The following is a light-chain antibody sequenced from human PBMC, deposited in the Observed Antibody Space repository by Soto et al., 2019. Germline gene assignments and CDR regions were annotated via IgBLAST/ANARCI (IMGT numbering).Light chain of an antibody. Sequence: DVVMTQTPLSLSVAPGLPASISSTSSQSLLHITGETFLFWYLQKPGQSPQLLIYEVSTRVSGVPDRFSGSGSGTDLTLEISRVETDDVGIYYGMQSTQLPPTFGQGTRLGIE. V-gene: IGKV2D-29*02. CDR2: EVS. J-gene: IGKJ5*01. CDR1: QSLLHITGETF. CDR3: MQSTQLPPT.